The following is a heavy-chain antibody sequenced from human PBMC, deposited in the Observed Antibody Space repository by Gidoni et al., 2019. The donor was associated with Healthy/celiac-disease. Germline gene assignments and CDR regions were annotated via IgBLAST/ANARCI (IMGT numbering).Heavy chain of an antibody. V-gene: IGHV2-5*01. J-gene: IGHJ6*02. CDR3: ARYWVPYYYYGMDV. D-gene: IGHD1-20*01. Sequence: QITLKESGPTLVKPTQTLTLTCTFSGFSLSTSGVGVGWIRQPPGKALEWLALIYWNDDKRYSPSLKSRLTITKDTSKNQVVLTMTNMDPVDTATYYCARYWVPYYYYGMDVWGQGTTVTVSS. CDR1: GFSLSTSGVG. CDR2: IYWNDDK.